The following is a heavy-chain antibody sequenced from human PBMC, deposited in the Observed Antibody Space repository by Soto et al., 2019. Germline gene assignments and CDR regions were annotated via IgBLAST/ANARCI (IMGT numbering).Heavy chain of an antibody. Sequence: SVKVSFKASRYTFTTYDISWVRQAPGQGLEWMGWISAYNGNTNYEQKLQGRVTMTTDTSTSTAYMELRSLRSDDTAVYYCASDRTGTTGGYYNGMDVWGQGTTVTVSS. J-gene: IGHJ6*02. CDR3: ASDRTGTTGGYYNGMDV. CDR2: ISAYNGNT. V-gene: IGHV1-18*01. CDR1: RYTFTTYD. D-gene: IGHD1-7*01.